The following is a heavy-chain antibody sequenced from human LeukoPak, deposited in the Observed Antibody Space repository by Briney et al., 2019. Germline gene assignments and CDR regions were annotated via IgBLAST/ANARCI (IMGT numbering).Heavy chain of an antibody. Sequence: ASVKVSCKASGYSFTTHPISWVRHAPGQGLEWMGWIRGYTTNTNYAQKLQGRVTMTTDTSTSTAYMELRSLRSDDTAVYYCAREGAAAGLFDYWGQGTLVTVSS. D-gene: IGHD6-13*01. J-gene: IGHJ4*02. CDR3: AREGAAAGLFDY. V-gene: IGHV1-18*01. CDR1: GYSFTTHP. CDR2: IRGYTTNT.